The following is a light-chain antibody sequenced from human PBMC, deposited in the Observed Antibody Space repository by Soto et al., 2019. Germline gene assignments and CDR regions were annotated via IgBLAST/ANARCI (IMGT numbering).Light chain of an antibody. CDR1: SSNIGDNY. J-gene: IGLJ1*01. V-gene: IGLV1-51*01. CDR3: ATWDERLDGNYV. CDR2: DND. Sequence: VLTQPPSVSAAPGQQVTISCSGSSSNIGDNYVSWYQHLPGTAPKLVVYDNDRRPSGIPGRFSGSKSGTSATLVITGLQTGDEADYYCATWDERLDGNYVFGTGTKVTVL.